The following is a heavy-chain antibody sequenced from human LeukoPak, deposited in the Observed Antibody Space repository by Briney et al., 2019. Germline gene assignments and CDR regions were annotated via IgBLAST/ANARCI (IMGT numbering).Heavy chain of an antibody. Sequence: GASVKVSCKASGYTFTGYYMHWVRQAPGQGLEWMGRINPNSGGTNYAQKFQGRVTMTRDTSNSTAYMELSRLRSDDTAVYYCARAPRYSSGWFFDYWGQGTLVTVSS. CDR1: GYTFTGYY. V-gene: IGHV1-2*06. J-gene: IGHJ4*02. CDR3: ARAPRYSSGWFFDY. D-gene: IGHD6-19*01. CDR2: INPNSGGT.